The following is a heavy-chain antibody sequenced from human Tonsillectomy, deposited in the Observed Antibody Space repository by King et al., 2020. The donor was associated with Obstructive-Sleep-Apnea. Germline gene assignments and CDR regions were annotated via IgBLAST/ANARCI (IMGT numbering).Heavy chain of an antibody. D-gene: IGHD3-10*01. V-gene: IGHV4-30-4*01. CDR1: GGSISSGDYY. Sequence: QLQESGPGLVKPSQTLSLTCTVSGGSISSGDYYWSWIRQPPGKGLEWIGYIYYSGSTYYSPSLKSRVTISVDTSKNQFSLKLSSVTAADTAVYYCARGDYITMVRGVIIGAFDIWGQGTMVTVSS. CDR2: IYYSGST. CDR3: ARGDYITMVRGVIIGAFDI. J-gene: IGHJ3*02.